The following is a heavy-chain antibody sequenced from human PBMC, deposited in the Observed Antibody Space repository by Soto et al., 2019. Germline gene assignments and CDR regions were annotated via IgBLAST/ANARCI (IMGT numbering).Heavy chain of an antibody. Sequence: SETLSLTCAVYGGSFSGYYWSWVRQHPGKGLEWIGYIYYSGSTYYNPSLKSRVTISVDTSKNQFSLKLSSVTAADTAVYYCARGPTTGDPALSHYYYYYMDVWGKGTTVTVSS. CDR3: ARGPTTGDPALSHYYYYYMDV. D-gene: IGHD7-27*01. J-gene: IGHJ6*03. CDR1: GGSFSGYY. CDR2: IYYSGST. V-gene: IGHV4-31*11.